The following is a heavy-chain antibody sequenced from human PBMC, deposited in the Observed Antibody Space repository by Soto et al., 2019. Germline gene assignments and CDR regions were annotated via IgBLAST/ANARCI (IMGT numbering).Heavy chain of an antibody. J-gene: IGHJ4*02. D-gene: IGHD7-27*01. CDR2: VYNGGGT. Sequence: QVQLQESGPGLVKPSETLSLTCTVSGGSIRNVNYCWSWIRQSPDKGLEWIGPVYNGGGTYNNPSLKRRVTISVDTSNDQFSLKLSSVRAAHTAGYYRARGPSGDKVDYWGQGTLVTVSS. CDR3: ARGPSGDKVDY. V-gene: IGHV4-30-4*01. CDR1: GGSIRNVNYC.